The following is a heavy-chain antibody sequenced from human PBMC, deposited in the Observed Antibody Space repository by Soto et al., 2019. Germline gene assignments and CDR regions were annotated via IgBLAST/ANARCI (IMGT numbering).Heavy chain of an antibody. CDR1: GFTFSSYA. CDR3: AHSWWDDSNNVCAY. CDR2: ISGSGGST. Sequence: EVQLLESGGGLVQPGGSLRLSCAVSGFTFSSYAMSWVRQAPGEGLEWVSAISGSGGSTWHADSVKGRFTISRDNSKNTLYLQMNSLRAGDTAVYYCAHSWWDDSNNVCAYWGQGTLVTVSS. J-gene: IGHJ4*02. V-gene: IGHV3-23*01. D-gene: IGHD1-26*01.